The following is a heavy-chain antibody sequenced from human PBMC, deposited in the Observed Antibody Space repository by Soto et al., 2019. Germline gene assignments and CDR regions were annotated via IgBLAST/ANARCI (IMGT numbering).Heavy chain of an antibody. CDR1: GFTFTSYA. Sequence: VQLLESGGGLVQPGGSLRLSCAASGFTFTSYAINWVRQAPGKGLEWVSAISVSGGSTYYADSVKGRFTISRDNSRNTVYLQLNGLRDEETAVYYCAKGGGYYGSGTLGGMDVWGQGTTVTVSS. V-gene: IGHV3-23*01. CDR2: ISVSGGST. J-gene: IGHJ6*02. D-gene: IGHD3-10*01. CDR3: AKGGGYYGSGTLGGMDV.